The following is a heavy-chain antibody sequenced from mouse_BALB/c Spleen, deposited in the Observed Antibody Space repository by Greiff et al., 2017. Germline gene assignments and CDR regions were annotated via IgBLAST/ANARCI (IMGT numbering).Heavy chain of an antibody. CDR3: TADGYYVAY. V-gene: IGHV6-3*01. CDR1: GFTFSSYW. Sequence: DVQLQESGGGLVQPGGSMKLSCVASGFTFSSYWMSWVRQSPEKGLEWVAEIRLKSDNYATHYAESVKGKFTISRDDSKSRLYLQMNSLRAEDTGIYYCTADGYYVAYWGQGTLVTVSA. D-gene: IGHD2-3*01. J-gene: IGHJ3*01. CDR2: IRLKSDNYAT.